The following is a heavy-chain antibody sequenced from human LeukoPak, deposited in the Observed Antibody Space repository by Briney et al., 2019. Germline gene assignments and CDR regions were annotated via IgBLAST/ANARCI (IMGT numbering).Heavy chain of an antibody. V-gene: IGHV4-31*03. D-gene: IGHD3-22*01. CDR2: IYYSGTT. Sequence: PSETLSLTCTVSGGSISSDDYYWSWIRQHPGKGLEWIGHIYYSGTTYYNPSLKSRLTISLDTSKNQFSLKLSSVTAADTAVYYCASLYYYDSGGYLKNWFDPWGQGTLVTVSS. CDR3: ASLYYYDSGGYLKNWFDP. J-gene: IGHJ5*02. CDR1: GGSISSDDYY.